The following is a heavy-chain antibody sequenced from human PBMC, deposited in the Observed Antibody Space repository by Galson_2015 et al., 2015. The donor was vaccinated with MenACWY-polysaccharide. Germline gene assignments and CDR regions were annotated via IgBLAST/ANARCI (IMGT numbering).Heavy chain of an antibody. CDR1: GDSVSSDSAA. D-gene: IGHD3-22*01. J-gene: IGHJ6*04. CDR3: AREPKPPPTPYSYYLLQDR. Sequence: CAISGDSVSSDSAAWNWIRESPSRGLEWLGRTYYRSKWNNDYAVSVKSRIIITPDTSNNQVSLQLLSVTPEDTGVYFCAREPKPPPTPYSYYLLQDRWGKRTAVTVAS. CDR2: TYYRSKWNN. V-gene: IGHV6-1*01.